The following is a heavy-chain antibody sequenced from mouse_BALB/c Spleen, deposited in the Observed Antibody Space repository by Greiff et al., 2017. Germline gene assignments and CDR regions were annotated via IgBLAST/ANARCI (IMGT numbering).Heavy chain of an antibody. J-gene: IGHJ3*01. D-gene: IGHD1-1*01. CDR2: ISDGGSYT. CDR1: GFTFSDYY. Sequence: EVMLVESGGGLVKPGGSLKLSCAASGFTFSDYYMYWVRQTPEKRLEWVATISDGGSYTYYPDSVKGRFTISRDNAKNNLYLQMSSLKSEDTAMYYCARDYYGSSPAWFAYWGQGTLVTVAA. V-gene: IGHV5-4*02. CDR3: ARDYYGSSPAWFAY.